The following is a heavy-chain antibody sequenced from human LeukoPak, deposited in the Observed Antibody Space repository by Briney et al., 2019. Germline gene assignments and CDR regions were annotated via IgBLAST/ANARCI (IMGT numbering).Heavy chain of an antibody. Sequence: GESLKISCKGSGYSFTSYWIGRVRPIPGKGLGWVGIIYPGDSDTRYSPSFQGQVTISADKSISTAYLQWSSLKASDTAMYYCARRVQLERYSDAFDIWGQGTMVTVSS. J-gene: IGHJ3*02. CDR2: IYPGDSDT. CDR3: ARRVQLERYSDAFDI. CDR1: GYSFTSYW. D-gene: IGHD1-1*01. V-gene: IGHV5-51*01.